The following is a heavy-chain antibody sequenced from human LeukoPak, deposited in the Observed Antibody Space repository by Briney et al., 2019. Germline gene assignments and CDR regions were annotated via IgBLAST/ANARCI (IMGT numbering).Heavy chain of an antibody. Sequence: PSETLSLTCAVYGGSFSGYYWSWIRQPPGKGLEWIGEINHSGSTNYNPSLKSRVTISVDTSKNQFSLKLSSVTAADTAVYYCARRGSWYSSSWYVNYWGQGTLVTVSS. CDR1: GGSFSGYY. CDR3: ARRGSWYSSSWYVNY. D-gene: IGHD6-13*01. V-gene: IGHV4-34*01. CDR2: INHSGST. J-gene: IGHJ4*02.